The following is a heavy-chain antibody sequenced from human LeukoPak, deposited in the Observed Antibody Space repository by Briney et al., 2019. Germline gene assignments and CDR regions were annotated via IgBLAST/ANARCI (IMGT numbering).Heavy chain of an antibody. Sequence: SETLSLTCTVSGGCISSYYWSWIRQPPGKGLEWIGYIYDSGSTNYNPSLESRVTISVDTSKNQFSLKLCSVTAADTAVYYCARDRKCLGSYYAVNYYYYGMDVWGQGTTVTVSS. CDR1: GGCISSYY. CDR3: ARDRKCLGSYYAVNYYYYGMDV. CDR2: IYDSGST. D-gene: IGHD1-26*01. J-gene: IGHJ6*02. V-gene: IGHV4-59*01.